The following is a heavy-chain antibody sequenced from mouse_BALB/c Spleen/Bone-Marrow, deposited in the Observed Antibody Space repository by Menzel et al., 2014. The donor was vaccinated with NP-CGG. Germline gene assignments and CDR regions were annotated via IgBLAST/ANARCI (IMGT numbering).Heavy chain of an antibody. D-gene: IGHD1-2*01. Sequence: LQQSGAGLVKPGGSLKLSCAASGFTFSSNAMPWVRQTPEQRLEWVASISSAGSTYYPDSVEDRFTISRDNARNILYLQMSRLRSEDTAVYYCAREGGTTAHCYAMDYWGQGTSVTVSS. CDR3: AREGGTTAHCYAMDY. J-gene: IGHJ4*01. V-gene: IGHV5-6-5*01. CDR2: ISSAGST. CDR1: GFTFSSNA.